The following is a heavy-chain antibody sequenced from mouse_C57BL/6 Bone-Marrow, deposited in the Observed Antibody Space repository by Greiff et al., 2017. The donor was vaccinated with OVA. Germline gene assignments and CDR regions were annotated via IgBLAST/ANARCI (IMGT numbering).Heavy chain of an antibody. J-gene: IGHJ2*01. CDR2: IYPRSGNT. V-gene: IGHV1-81*01. D-gene: IGHD2-1*01. Sequence: QVQLKESGAELARPGASVKLSCKASGYTFTSYGISWVKQRTGQGLEWIGEIYPRSGNTYYNEKFKGKATLTADKSSSTAYMELRSLTSEDSAVYFCASELLWGGGKGTTLTVSS. CDR1: GYTFTSYG. CDR3: ASELLWG.